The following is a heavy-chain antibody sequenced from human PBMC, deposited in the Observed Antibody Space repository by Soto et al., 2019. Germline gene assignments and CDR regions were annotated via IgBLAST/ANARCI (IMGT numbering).Heavy chain of an antibody. J-gene: IGHJ4*01. CDR1: GGTFSSYA. Sequence: SVKVSCKASGGTFSSYAINWVRQAPGQGLEWLGKIIPIFATASYAQNFQGRVTLTADESTSTAYMELSRLRSEDTAVYYCARGSYYDSSGYYWGFDYWGQGTLVTVSS. CDR3: ARGSYYDSSGYYWGFDY. CDR2: IIPIFATA. D-gene: IGHD3-22*01. V-gene: IGHV1-69*13.